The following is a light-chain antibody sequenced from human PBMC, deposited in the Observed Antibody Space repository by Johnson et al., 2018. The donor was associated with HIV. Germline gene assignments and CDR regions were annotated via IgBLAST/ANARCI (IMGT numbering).Light chain of an antibody. J-gene: IGLJ1*01. Sequence: HSVLTQPPSVSAAPGQKVTISCSGSTYNIGNNYVSWYQQLPGTAPKLLIYEKNKRPSGIPDRFSASKSGTSATLDIPGLHTGAEADFYCAAVDSGPCAHYLFGTGTKVTFL. CDR3: AAVDSGPCAHYL. CDR1: TYNIGNNY. V-gene: IGLV1-51*02. CDR2: EKN.